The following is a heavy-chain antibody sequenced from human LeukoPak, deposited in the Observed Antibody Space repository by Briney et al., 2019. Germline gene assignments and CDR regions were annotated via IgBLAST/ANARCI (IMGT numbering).Heavy chain of an antibody. V-gene: IGHV3-23*01. D-gene: IGHD5-12*01. Sequence: GGSLRLTCAASGYTFSSYAMSWVRQAPGKGLEWVSAISGSGGSTYYADSVKGRFTISRDNSKNTLYLQMNSLRAEDTAVYYCAKTGPYSGYDSQEKPFDYWGQGTLVTVSS. CDR3: AKTGPYSGYDSQEKPFDY. CDR2: ISGSGGST. CDR1: GYTFSSYA. J-gene: IGHJ4*02.